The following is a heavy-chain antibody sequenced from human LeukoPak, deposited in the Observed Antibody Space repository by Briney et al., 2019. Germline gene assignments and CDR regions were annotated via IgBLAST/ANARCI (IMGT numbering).Heavy chain of an antibody. D-gene: IGHD1-26*01. CDR3: ARASGSYWWFDS. V-gene: IGHV1-2*02. CDR2: VNPNSGDT. CDR1: RYTFTGYY. J-gene: IGHJ5*01. Sequence: ASVKVSCKASRYTFTGYYLHRVRQAPGQGLEWMGCVNPNSGDTNYAQKFQGSVTMTRDTSISTVYMELSRLRSDDTAVYYCARASGSYWWFDSWGQGTLVTVSS.